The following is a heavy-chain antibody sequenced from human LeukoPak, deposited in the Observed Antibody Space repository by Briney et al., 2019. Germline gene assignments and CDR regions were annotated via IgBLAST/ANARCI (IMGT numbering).Heavy chain of an antibody. CDR3: AKDQGGWQDY. CDR2: IAGNTGST. Sequence: GGSLTLSCAASGFTFSNNAMSWVRQAPGKGLEWVSVIAGNTGSTYYADSVEGRFTVSRDNSKNTLYLQMNSLRAEDTAIYYCAKDQGGWQDYWGQGTLVTVSS. J-gene: IGHJ4*02. CDR1: GFTFSNNA. V-gene: IGHV3-23*01. D-gene: IGHD6-19*01.